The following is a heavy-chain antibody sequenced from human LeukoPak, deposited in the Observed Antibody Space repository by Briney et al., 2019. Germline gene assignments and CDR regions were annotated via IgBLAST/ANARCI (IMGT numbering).Heavy chain of an antibody. D-gene: IGHD3-22*01. CDR3: AREVAGGSSTSFLYLGNDSSGYYYYDY. V-gene: IGHV5-51*01. Sequence: GESLKISCKGSGYSFTSYWIGWVRQVPGKGLEWMGIIYPGDSDTRYSPSFQGQVTISADKSISTAYLQWSSLKASDTAMYYCAREVAGGSSTSFLYLGNDSSGYYYYDYWGQGTLVTVSS. CDR2: IYPGDSDT. CDR1: GYSFTSYW. J-gene: IGHJ4*02.